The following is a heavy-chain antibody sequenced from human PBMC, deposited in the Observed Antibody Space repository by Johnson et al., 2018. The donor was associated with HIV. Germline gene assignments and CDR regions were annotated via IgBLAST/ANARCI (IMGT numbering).Heavy chain of an antibody. V-gene: IGHV3-23*04. CDR2: ISGSGGSA. D-gene: IGHD1-20*01. J-gene: IGHJ3*02. CDR1: GFTFSSYA. Sequence: EVQLVESGGGLVQPGGSLRLSCAASGFTFSSYAMSWVRQAPGKGLEWVSAISGSGGSAYYSDSVKGRFTISRDNAKNSLYLQMNSLRAEDTAVYYCARDRGGITGTQSAFDIWGQGTKVTVAS. CDR3: ARDRGGITGTQSAFDI.